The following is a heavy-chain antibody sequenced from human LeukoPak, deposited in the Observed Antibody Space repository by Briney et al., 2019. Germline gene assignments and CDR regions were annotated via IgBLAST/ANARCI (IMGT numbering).Heavy chain of an antibody. CDR2: MYNTGST. D-gene: IGHD4-17*01. V-gene: IGHV4-59*01. J-gene: IGHJ4*02. CDR3: ARGGDYGDYDDY. CDR1: GGSISSYH. Sequence: PSETLSLTCTVSGGSISSYHWTWMRQAPGKGLEWIGYMYNTGSTNYNPSLKSRVTISAETSKNQFSLKLTSVTAADTAVYYCARGGDYGDYDDYWGQGTLVTVSS.